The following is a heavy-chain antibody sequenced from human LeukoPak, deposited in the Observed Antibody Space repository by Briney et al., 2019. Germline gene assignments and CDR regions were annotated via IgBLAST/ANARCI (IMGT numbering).Heavy chain of an antibody. V-gene: IGHV7-4-1*02. Sequence: ASVKVSCKASGHTFTSYAMNWVRQAPGQGLEWMGWINTNTGNPTYAQGFTGRFVFSLDTSVSTAYLQISSLKAEDTAVYYCAQIAAAGPFDYWGQGTLVTVSS. J-gene: IGHJ4*02. CDR3: AQIAAAGPFDY. D-gene: IGHD6-13*01. CDR1: GHTFTSYA. CDR2: INTNTGNP.